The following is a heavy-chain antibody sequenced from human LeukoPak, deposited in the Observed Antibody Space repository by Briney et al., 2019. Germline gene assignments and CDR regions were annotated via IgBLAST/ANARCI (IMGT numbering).Heavy chain of an antibody. J-gene: IGHJ4*02. CDR1: GGSITGYY. CDR3: ARGNILSGYYFDF. CDR2: IHYTGAT. Sequence: ASETLSLTCAVYGGSITGYYWGWIRQPPGKGLEWVGEIHYTGATSYNPSLKSRATISIDTSKNQVSLKLSSVTAADTAVYYCARGNILSGYYFDFWGQGALVTVSS. V-gene: IGHV4-34*01. D-gene: IGHD3-9*01.